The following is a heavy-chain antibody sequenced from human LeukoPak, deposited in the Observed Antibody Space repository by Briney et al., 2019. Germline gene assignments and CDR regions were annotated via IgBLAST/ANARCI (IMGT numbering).Heavy chain of an antibody. CDR1: GYTFTDYY. CDR3: ASSMTSFDP. CDR2: INPNSGGT. J-gene: IGHJ5*02. Sequence: ASVKVSCKASGYTFTDYYMHWVRQAPGQGLEWMGWINPNSGGTNNAQEFQGRVTLTRDTSISTAYMELSRLTSDDTAVYYCASSMTSFDPWGQGTLVTVSS. V-gene: IGHV1-2*02.